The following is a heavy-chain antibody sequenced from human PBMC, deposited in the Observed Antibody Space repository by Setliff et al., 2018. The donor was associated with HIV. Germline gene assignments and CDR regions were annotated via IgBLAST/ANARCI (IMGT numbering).Heavy chain of an antibody. CDR1: GYTFSAYY. Sequence: GASVKVSCKVSGYTFSAYYLHWVRRAPGQGLEWMGWINPNSGATKYAQNFQGRVTMTRDTSISTAYMDLSSLTSDDTAVYYCALASIVSTARRNHWGRGTLVTVSS. D-gene: IGHD1-26*01. V-gene: IGHV1-2*02. J-gene: IGHJ5*02. CDR3: ALASIVSTARRNH. CDR2: INPNSGAT.